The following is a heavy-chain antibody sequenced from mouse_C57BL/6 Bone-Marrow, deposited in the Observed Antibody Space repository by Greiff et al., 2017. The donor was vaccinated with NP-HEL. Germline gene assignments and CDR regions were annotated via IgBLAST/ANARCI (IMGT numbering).Heavy chain of an antibody. J-gene: IGHJ3*01. Sequence: EVNVVESGGGLVQPGGSLKLSCAASGFTFSDYGMAWVRQAPRKGPEWVAFISNLAYSIYYADTVTGRFTISSEHAKNTLYLEMSSLRSEDTAMYYCARHEGRYDYVRWFAYWGQGTLVTVSA. CDR1: GFTFSDYG. CDR3: ARHEGRYDYVRWFAY. D-gene: IGHD2-4*01. V-gene: IGHV5-15*01. CDR2: ISNLAYSI.